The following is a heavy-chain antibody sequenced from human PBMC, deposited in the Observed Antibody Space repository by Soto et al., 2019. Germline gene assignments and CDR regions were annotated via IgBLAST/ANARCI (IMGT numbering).Heavy chain of an antibody. CDR3: ARPWVY. V-gene: IGHV4-34*01. Sequence: QVQLQQWGAGLLKPSETLSLTCTVYGGSFSGYYWSWIRQAPGKGLEWMGEINHSGSTNYNPSLKSRVTISIDTSKNQFSLTLTSVTAADTAVYYCARPWVYWGQGTLVTVSS. J-gene: IGHJ4*02. CDR2: INHSGST. CDR1: GGSFSGYY.